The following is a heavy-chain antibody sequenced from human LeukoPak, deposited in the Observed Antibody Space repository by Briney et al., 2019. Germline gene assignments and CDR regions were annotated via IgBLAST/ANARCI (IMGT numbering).Heavy chain of an antibody. J-gene: IGHJ3*02. V-gene: IGHV1-69*06. CDR2: IIPIFGTA. Sequence: SVKVSCKASGGTFSSYAISWVRQAPGQGLEWMGGIIPIFGTANYAQKFQGRVTITADKSTSTAYMELSSLRSEDTAVYYCARDLEVVVPAAMGSDAFDIWGQGTMVTVSS. CDR3: ARDLEVVVPAAMGSDAFDI. D-gene: IGHD2-2*01. CDR1: GGTFSSYA.